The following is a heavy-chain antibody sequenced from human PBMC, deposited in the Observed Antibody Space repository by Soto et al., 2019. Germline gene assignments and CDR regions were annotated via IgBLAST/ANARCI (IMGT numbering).Heavy chain of an antibody. CDR1: GGSISSGGYY. CDR3: ARVAGSNRGYYYYYYMDV. Sequence: PSETLSLTCTVSGGSISSGGYYWSWIRQHPGKGMEWIGYIYYSGSTYYNTSLKSRVTISVDTSKNHFSLKLSSVTAADTAVFYFARVAGSNRGYYYYYYMDVWGKGTTVTVSS. V-gene: IGHV4-31*03. J-gene: IGHJ6*03. D-gene: IGHD4-4*01. CDR2: IYYSGST.